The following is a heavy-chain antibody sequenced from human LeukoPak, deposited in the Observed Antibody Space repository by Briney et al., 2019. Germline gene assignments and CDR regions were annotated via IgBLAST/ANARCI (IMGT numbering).Heavy chain of an antibody. CDR1: GGSFSGYC. CDR2: INHSGST. D-gene: IGHD6-13*01. CDR3: ARDSSSFHGSIFDY. Sequence: SETLSLTCAVYGGSFSGYCWSWIRQPPGKGLEWIGEINHSGSTNYNPSLRTRVTISVDTSKNQFSLKLSSVTAADTAVYYCARDSSSFHGSIFDYWGQGTLVTVSS. V-gene: IGHV4-34*01. J-gene: IGHJ4*02.